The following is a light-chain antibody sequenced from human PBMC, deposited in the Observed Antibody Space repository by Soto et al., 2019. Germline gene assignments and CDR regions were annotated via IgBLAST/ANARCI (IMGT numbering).Light chain of an antibody. J-gene: IGKJ3*01. CDR2: DTS. CDR3: QQRNDWPSTT. V-gene: IGKV3-11*01. CDR1: QSVACD. Sequence: EIVMRQSPATLSVTPRETATLSCMASQSVACDLAWYQQNPGQPPRLLIYDTSNRATGIPARFSGSGSGTDFTLTISSLEPEDFAVYYCQQRNDWPSTTFGPGTKVDN.